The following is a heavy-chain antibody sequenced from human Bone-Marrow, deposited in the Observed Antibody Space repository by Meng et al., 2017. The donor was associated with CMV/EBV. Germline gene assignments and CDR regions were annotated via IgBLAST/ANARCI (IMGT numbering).Heavy chain of an antibody. D-gene: IGHD6-19*01. Sequence: SETLSLTCTVSGGSISSYYWSWIRQPPGKGLEWIGYIYYSGSTNYNPSLKSRVTIPVDTSKNRFSLTRGSVTVADTAVYYCARGGGGSGWSKIVDYWGQGTLVTVSS. CDR3: ARGGGGSGWSKIVDY. CDR2: IYYSGST. CDR1: GGSISSYY. V-gene: IGHV4-59*01. J-gene: IGHJ4*02.